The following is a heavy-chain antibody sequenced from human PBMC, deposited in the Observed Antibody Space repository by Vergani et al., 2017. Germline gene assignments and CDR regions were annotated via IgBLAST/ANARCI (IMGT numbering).Heavy chain of an antibody. CDR3: ATEGSVGFSELPPSIWFDP. D-gene: IGHD2-15*01. CDR1: GYTLTELS. J-gene: IGHJ5*02. CDR2: FDPEDGET. Sequence: QVQLVQSGAEVKKPGASVKVSCKVSGYTLTELSMHWVRRAPGKGLEWMGGFDPEDGETIYAQKFQGRVTMTEDTSTDTAYMELSSLRSEDTAVFYCATEGSVGFSELPPSIWFDPWGQGTLVTVSS. V-gene: IGHV1-24*01.